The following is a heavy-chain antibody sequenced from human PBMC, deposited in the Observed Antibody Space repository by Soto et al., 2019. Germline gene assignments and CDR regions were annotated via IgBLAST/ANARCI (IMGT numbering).Heavy chain of an antibody. CDR3: ACWGHIVPVAPSDFDR. J-gene: IGHJ4*02. CDR1: GFPFTNYW. V-gene: IGHV3-74*01. CDR2: ISPDGSAV. D-gene: IGHD2-8*02. Sequence: PVGSLRLSFAASGFPFTNYWMNWVRQTPGKGLMWVSRISPDGSAVGYADSVEGRFTVSRDNAKNTLYLRMHSLRAEDTAMYYCACWGHIVPVAPSDFDRWGQGTLVTVSS.